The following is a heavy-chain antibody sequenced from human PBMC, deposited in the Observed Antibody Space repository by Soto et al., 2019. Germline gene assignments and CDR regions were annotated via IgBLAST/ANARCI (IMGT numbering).Heavy chain of an antibody. CDR1: GFTFSRHG. CDR3: ARDVNAYGDLGLDY. J-gene: IGHJ4*02. D-gene: IGHD4-17*01. V-gene: IGHV3-33*01. Sequence: QVQLVESGGGVVQPGRSLRLSCAASGFTFSRHGMHWVRQAPDKGLEWVALIWYDGSNKNYADSVKGRFTISRDNSKNTLYLQMNSLRAEDTAVYYCARDVNAYGDLGLDYWGQGTLVTVSS. CDR2: IWYDGSNK.